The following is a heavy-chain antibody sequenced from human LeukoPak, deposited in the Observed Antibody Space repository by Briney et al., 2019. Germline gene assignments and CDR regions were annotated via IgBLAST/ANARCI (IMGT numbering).Heavy chain of an antibody. CDR2: IYHSGST. J-gene: IGHJ6*02. Sequence: PSETLSLTCAVSGGSISSGGYSWSWIRQPPGKGLEWIGYIYHSGSTYYNPSLKSRVTISVDRSKNQFSLKLSSVTAADTAVYYCARYRQPYCSGGSCNYYYGMDVWGQGTTVTVSS. V-gene: IGHV4-30-2*01. D-gene: IGHD2-15*01. CDR3: ARYRQPYCSGGSCNYYYGMDV. CDR1: GGSISSGGYS.